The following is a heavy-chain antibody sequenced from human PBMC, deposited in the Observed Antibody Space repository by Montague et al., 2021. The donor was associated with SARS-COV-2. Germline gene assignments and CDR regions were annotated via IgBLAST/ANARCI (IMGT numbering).Heavy chain of an antibody. D-gene: IGHD6-19*01. J-gene: IGHJ4*02. CDR1: GGSISTNNY. CDR3: ARHGQWLIRLDY. V-gene: IGHV4-39*01. CDR2: IHYTGTT. Sequence: SETLSLTCAVSGGSISTNNYWGWIRQPPGKGLEWIGGIHYTGTTYYNPSLKSRVTISMDMSKNQFSLSLRSVTAADTAVYSCARHGQWLIRLDYWGQGILVTVSS.